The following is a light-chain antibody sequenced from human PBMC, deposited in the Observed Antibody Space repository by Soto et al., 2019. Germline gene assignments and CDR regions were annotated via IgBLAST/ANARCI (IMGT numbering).Light chain of an antibody. CDR3: QQFGTSPPAFT. CDR2: GAS. J-gene: IGKJ2*01. Sequence: DIQMTQSPSSLSASVGDRVTITCRASQGISSFVAWYQQKPGKVPRLLISGASTLQSGVPSRFSGSGSGTDFTLTITSLQPEDFAVYYCQQFGTSPPAFTFGQGTKLEI. CDR1: QGISSF. V-gene: IGKV1-27*01.